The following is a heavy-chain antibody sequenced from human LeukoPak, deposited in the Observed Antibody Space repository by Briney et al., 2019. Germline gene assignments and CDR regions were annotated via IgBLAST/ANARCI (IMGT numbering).Heavy chain of an antibody. CDR3: ARGRIHSWSDAFDI. CDR1: GYTFIGHY. CDR2: INSNSGGT. V-gene: IGHV1-2*02. Sequence: ASVKVSCKASGYTFIGHYMHWVRQAPGQGLEWMGWINSNSGGTKYAQKFQGSVIMTSDSSISTAYMELSRLKSDDTAVYYCARGRIHSWSDAFDIWGQGTTVTVSP. J-gene: IGHJ3*02. D-gene: IGHD5-18*01.